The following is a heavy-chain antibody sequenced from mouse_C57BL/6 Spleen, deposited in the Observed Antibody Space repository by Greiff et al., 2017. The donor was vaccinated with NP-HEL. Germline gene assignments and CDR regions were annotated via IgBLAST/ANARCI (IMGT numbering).Heavy chain of an antibody. CDR3: TRSLLLRSLMDY. D-gene: IGHD1-1*01. CDR2: IDPETGGT. J-gene: IGHJ4*01. V-gene: IGHV1-15*01. Sequence: QVQLKQSGAELVRPGASVTLSCKASGYTFTDYEMHWVKQTPVHGLEWIGAIDPETGGTAYNQKFQGKAILTADKSSSTAYMELRSLTSEDSAVYYCTRSLLLRSLMDYWGQGTSVTVSS. CDR1: GYTFTDYE.